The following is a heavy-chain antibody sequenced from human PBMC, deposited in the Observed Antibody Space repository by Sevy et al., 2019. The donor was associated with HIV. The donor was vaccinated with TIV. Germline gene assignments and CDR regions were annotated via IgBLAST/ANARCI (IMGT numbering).Heavy chain of an antibody. D-gene: IGHD6-13*01. V-gene: IGHV3-21*01. J-gene: IGHJ4*02. CDR1: GFTFSSYS. Sequence: GGSLRLSCVASGFTFSSYSMHWVRQAPGKGLEWVSSVSSSSDYIYYADSVKGRFTISRDNAKNSLYLQMNSPRAEDTAVYYCAKSWGSITAAGLDYWGQGTLVTVSS. CDR2: VSSSSDYI. CDR3: AKSWGSITAAGLDY.